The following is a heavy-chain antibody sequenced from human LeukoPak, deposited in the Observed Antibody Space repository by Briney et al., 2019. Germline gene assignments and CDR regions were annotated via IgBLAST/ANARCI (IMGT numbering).Heavy chain of an antibody. CDR3: ARDGRAGSLFAY. CDR1: GGSISSYY. V-gene: IGHV4-59*01. Sequence: SETLSLTCTVSGGSISSYYWSWIRRPPGKGLEWVGYISYSGSTNYKPSLKSRVTISVDTSKNQFSLKLSSVTAADTAIYYCARDGRAGSLFAYWGQGTLVTVSS. J-gene: IGHJ4*02. CDR2: ISYSGST. D-gene: IGHD6-19*01.